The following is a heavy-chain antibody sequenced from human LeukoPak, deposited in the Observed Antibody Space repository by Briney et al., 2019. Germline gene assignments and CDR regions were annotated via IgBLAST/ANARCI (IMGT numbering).Heavy chain of an antibody. CDR3: ARFRAGVGEPYGDY. J-gene: IGHJ4*02. CDR2: ISAYNDNT. CDR1: GYTFTSYG. Sequence: ASVKVSCKASGYTFTSYGISWVRRAPGQGLEWMGWISAYNDNTNYAQKLQGRVTMTTDTSTSTAYMDLRSLRSDDTAVYYCARFRAGVGEPYGDYWGQGTLVTVSS. V-gene: IGHV1-18*01. D-gene: IGHD3-10*01.